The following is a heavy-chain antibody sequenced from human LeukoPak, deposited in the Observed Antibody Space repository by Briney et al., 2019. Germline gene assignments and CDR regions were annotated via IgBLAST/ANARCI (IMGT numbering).Heavy chain of an antibody. D-gene: IGHD3-3*01. J-gene: IGHJ4*02. CDR2: IYYSGST. CDR3: ASSYDFWSGYTYFDY. V-gene: IGHV4-39*01. Sequence: MSSETLSLTCTVSGGSISSSSYYWGWIRQPPGKGLEWIGSIYYSGSTYYNPSLKSRVTISVDTSKNQFSLKLSSVTAADTAVYYWASSYDFWSGYTYFDYWGQGTLVTVSS. CDR1: GGSISSSSYY.